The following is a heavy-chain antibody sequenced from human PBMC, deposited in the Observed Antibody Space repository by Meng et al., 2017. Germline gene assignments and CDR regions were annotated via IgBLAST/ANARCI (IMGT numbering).Heavy chain of an antibody. CDR1: GYTFSGYY. D-gene: IGHD2-2*02. CDR2: INPNSGGT. Sequence: ASVKVSCKASGYTFSGYYMHWVRQAPGQGLEWMGRINPNSGGTNYAQKFQGRVTMTRDTSISTAYMELSGLRSDDTAVYYCAREGDCSSTSCYTEFHYYGMDVWGQGTTVTVSS. CDR3: AREGDCSSTSCYTEFHYYGMDV. J-gene: IGHJ6*02. V-gene: IGHV1-2*06.